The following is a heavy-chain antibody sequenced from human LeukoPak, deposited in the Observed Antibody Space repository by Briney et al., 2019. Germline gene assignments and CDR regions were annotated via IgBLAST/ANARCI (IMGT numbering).Heavy chain of an antibody. CDR2: ISNGGAST. CDR1: GFTFSSSG. J-gene: IGHJ4*02. Sequence: GGSLRPSCAAAGFTFSSSGMSWVRQAPGKGLEWVSTISNGGASTYYADSVKGRFTISRDNSKNTLHLQMNSLRAEDTAIYFCVYSGYFNYFDYWGQGTLVTVSS. D-gene: IGHD5-12*01. CDR3: VYSGYFNYFDY. V-gene: IGHV3-23*01.